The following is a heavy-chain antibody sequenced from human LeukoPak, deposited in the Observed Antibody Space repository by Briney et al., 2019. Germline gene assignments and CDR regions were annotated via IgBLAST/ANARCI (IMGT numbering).Heavy chain of an antibody. V-gene: IGHV4-61*02. J-gene: IGHJ5*02. Sequence: PSQTLSLTCTVSGGSISSGSYYWSWIRQPAGKGLEWIGSIYHSGSTYYNPSLKSRVTISVDTSKNQFSLKLSSVTAADTAVYYCARAFIAAAGKGNWFDPWGQGTLVTVSS. CDR1: GGSISSGSYY. D-gene: IGHD6-13*01. CDR2: IYHSGST. CDR3: ARAFIAAAGKGNWFDP.